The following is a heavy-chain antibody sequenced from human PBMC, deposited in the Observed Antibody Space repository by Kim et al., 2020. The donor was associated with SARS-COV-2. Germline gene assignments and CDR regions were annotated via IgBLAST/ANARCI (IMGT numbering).Heavy chain of an antibody. Sequence: GGSLRLSCAASGFTFSNAGMHWVRQAPGKGLEWVAGIKCKSGSRTKADSVQGRFTISIEKDNTKNTLHMHMNSAKTTAIAYYSRTITGYGGNWGQGT. CDR1: GFTFSNAG. CDR2: IKCKSGSRTK. V-gene: IGHV3-15*01. J-gene: IGHJ1*01. CDR3: TITGYGGN. D-gene: IGHD5-18*01.